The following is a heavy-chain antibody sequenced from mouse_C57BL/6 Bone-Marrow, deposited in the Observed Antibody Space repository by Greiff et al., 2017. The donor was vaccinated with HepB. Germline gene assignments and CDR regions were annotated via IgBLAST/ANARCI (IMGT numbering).Heavy chain of an antibody. CDR3: TKPGSSNYPSYWYFDV. J-gene: IGHJ1*03. CDR1: GFTFSAYG. Sequence: EVKLMESGGGLVKPGGSLKLSCAASGFTFSAYGMHWVRQAPEKGLEWVAYISSGSSTIYYADTVKGRFTISSDNAKNTMFLQMTRLRSEDTAMYYCTKPGSSNYPSYWYFDVWGTGTTVTVTS. CDR2: ISSGSSTI. V-gene: IGHV5-17*01. D-gene: IGHD2-5*01.